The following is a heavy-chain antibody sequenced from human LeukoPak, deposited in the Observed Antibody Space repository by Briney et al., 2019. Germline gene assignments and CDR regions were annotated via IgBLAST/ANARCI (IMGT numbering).Heavy chain of an antibody. Sequence: GGSLRLSYAASGFTFSSYAMSWVRQAPGKGLEWVSAISGSGGSTYYADSVKGRFTISRDNAKNSLYLQMNSLRAEDTAVYYCARDFSSSPTFDYWGQGTLVTVSS. CDR1: GFTFSSYA. CDR2: ISGSGGST. V-gene: IGHV3-23*01. CDR3: ARDFSSSPTFDY. J-gene: IGHJ4*02. D-gene: IGHD6-13*01.